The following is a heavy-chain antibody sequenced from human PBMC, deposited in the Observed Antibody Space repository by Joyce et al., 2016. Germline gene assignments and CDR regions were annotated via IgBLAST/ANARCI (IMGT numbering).Heavy chain of an antibody. CDR1: GGTFSNYA. V-gene: IGHV1-69*01. Sequence: QVQLVQSGAEVKKPGSSVKVSCKASGGTFSNYAINWVRQAPGQGLEWMGGIVPIFDTANYAQKFQGRVTITADESTSTAYMELSSLRSEDTAVYYCARAGRSYSYYEGPWFDPWGQGTLVTVSS. J-gene: IGHJ5*02. D-gene: IGHD4-11*01. CDR2: IVPIFDTA. CDR3: ARAGRSYSYYEGPWFDP.